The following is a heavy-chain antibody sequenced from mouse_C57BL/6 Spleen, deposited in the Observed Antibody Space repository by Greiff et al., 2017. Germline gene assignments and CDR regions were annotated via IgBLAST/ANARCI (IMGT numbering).Heavy chain of an antibody. V-gene: IGHV5-17*01. D-gene: IGHD1-2*01. CDR2: ISSGSSTI. CDR3: ARNYYGPWFAY. Sequence: DVMLVESGGGLVKPGGSLKLSCAASGFTFSDYGMHWVRQAPEKGLEWVAYISSGSSTIYYADTVTGRFTMSGDNATTTLFLQITSLRSEDTAMYYCARNYYGPWFAYWGQGTLVTVSA. CDR1: GFTFSDYG. J-gene: IGHJ3*01.